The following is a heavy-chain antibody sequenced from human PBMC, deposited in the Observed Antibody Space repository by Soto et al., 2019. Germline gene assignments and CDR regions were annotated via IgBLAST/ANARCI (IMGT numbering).Heavy chain of an antibody. CDR1: GFTFSNYW. D-gene: IGHD2-15*01. CDR3: ARGDCVGGTCYSLAGSFYYYMDV. Sequence: EVQLVESGGGLVQPGGSLRLSCAASGFTFSNYWMYWVRQAPGKGLEWVSRINSDGSVSSHADSVKGRLTISRDNDKNTLYLHMDSLRAEDTDMYYCARGDCVGGTCYSLAGSFYYYMDVWGKGTTVTVFS. J-gene: IGHJ6*03. V-gene: IGHV3-74*02. CDR2: INSDGSVS.